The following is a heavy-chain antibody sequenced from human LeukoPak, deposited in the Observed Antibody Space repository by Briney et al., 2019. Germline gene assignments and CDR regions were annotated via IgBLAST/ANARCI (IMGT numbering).Heavy chain of an antibody. J-gene: IGHJ3*02. CDR3: ARRKVLPTAVDAFDI. D-gene: IGHD2-2*01. CDR2: IFSSGST. Sequence: SETLSLTCTVSGGSIINYYWSWVRQPAGKGLEWIGRIFSSGSTDYNPSLKSRVTMSVDTSKNQFSLKLTSMTAADTAVYYCARRKVLPTAVDAFDIWGQATMVTVSS. CDR1: GGSIINYY. V-gene: IGHV4-4*07.